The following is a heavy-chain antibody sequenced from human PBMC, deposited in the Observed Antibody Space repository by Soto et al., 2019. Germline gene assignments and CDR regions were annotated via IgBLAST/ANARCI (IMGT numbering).Heavy chain of an antibody. CDR3: AKVPIPYSISSSYSHY. CDR2: ISYDGNIQ. CDR1: GFTFSNYG. V-gene: IGHV3-30*18. Sequence: GGSLRLSCAASGFTFSNYGMHWVRQAPGKGLEWVAVISYDGNIQYYADSVKGRFTISRDNSKNTLYLQMNSLRPEDTAVYYCAKVPIPYSISSSYSHYWGQGTLVTVSS. D-gene: IGHD6-6*01. J-gene: IGHJ4*02.